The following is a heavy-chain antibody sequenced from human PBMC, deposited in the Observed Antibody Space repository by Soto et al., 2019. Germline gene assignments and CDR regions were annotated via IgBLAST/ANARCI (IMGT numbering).Heavy chain of an antibody. V-gene: IGHV4-59*01. CDR2: AYYSGST. CDR1: GGSISHYY. J-gene: IGHJ5*02. D-gene: IGHD2-21*01. Sequence: SETLSLTCTVSGGSISHYYWSWIRQSPGKGLEWIGYAYYSGSTDYNPSLKSRVTMSVDTSKNQVSLKLNSVTTADTAVYYCAREERKGIISWFDPWGQGTPVTVSS. CDR3: AREERKGIISWFDP.